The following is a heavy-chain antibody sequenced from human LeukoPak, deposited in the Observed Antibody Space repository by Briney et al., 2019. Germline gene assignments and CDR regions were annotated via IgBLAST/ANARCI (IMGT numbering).Heavy chain of an antibody. Sequence: KPSETLSLTCAVYGGSFSGYYWSWIRQPPGKGLEWIGEINHSGSTNYNPSLKSRVTMSVDTSKNQFSLKLSSVTAADTAVYYCARGDDSSGYYFRAFDIWGQGTMVTVSS. V-gene: IGHV4-34*01. J-gene: IGHJ3*02. D-gene: IGHD3-22*01. CDR1: GGSFSGYY. CDR3: ARGDDSSGYYFRAFDI. CDR2: INHSGST.